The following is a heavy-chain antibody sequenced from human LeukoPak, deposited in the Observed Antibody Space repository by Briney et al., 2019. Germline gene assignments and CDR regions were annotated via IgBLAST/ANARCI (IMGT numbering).Heavy chain of an antibody. Sequence: GGSLRLSCAASGFTFSSYSMNWVRQAPGKGLEWASSISSSSSYIYYADSVKGRFTISRDNAKNSLYLQMNSLRAEDTAVYYCASEKHYYDSGVGGYWGQGTLVTVSS. V-gene: IGHV3-21*01. CDR3: ASEKHYYDSGVGGY. D-gene: IGHD3-22*01. CDR1: GFTFSSYS. CDR2: ISSSSSYI. J-gene: IGHJ4*02.